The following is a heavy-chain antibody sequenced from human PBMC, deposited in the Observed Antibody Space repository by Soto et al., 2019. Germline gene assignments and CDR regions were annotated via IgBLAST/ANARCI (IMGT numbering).Heavy chain of an antibody. CDR1: GYTFINYA. V-gene: IGHV1-18*01. CDR3: ARIRDLRYFDWLYFDY. J-gene: IGHJ4*02. D-gene: IGHD3-9*01. CDR2: ISAYNGNT. Sequence: AASVKVSCKASGYTFINYAINWVRQAPGQGLEWMGWISAYNGNTNYAQKFQGRVTMTTDTSTSTAYMELRSLRSDDTAVYYCARIRDLRYFDWLYFDYWGQGTLVTVSS.